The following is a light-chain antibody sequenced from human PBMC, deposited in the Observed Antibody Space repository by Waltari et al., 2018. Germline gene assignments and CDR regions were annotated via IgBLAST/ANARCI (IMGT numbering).Light chain of an antibody. Sequence: IVLTQSPGTLSLSPGERATLSCRASQSVSSSYLAWYQQQPGQAPRLLIYGASSRATGIPDRFSGSGSGTDFTLTISRLEPEDFAVYYCQQYGSSSLTFGPGTKVDIK. CDR3: QQYGSSSLT. CDR2: GAS. J-gene: IGKJ3*01. V-gene: IGKV3-20*01. CDR1: QSVSSSY.